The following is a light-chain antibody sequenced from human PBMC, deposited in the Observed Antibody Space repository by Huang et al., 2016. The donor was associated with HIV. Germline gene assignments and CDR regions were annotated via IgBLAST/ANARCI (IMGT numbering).Light chain of an antibody. J-gene: IGKJ4*01. Sequence: DIQMTQSPSSLSASVGDRVTIACRASQSIGTYLKWYQQKPGKAPRLLIHVAYSLQSGVPSRFSGSGSGTDFTLTISSLQPEDFATYYCQQSYSALGLTFGGGTKVEIK. CDR1: QSIGTY. CDR3: QQSYSALGLT. V-gene: IGKV1-39*01. CDR2: VAY.